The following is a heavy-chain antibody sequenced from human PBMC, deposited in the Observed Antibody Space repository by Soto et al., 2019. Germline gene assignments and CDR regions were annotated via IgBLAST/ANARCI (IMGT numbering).Heavy chain of an antibody. D-gene: IGHD3-22*01. J-gene: IGHJ4*02. CDR2: VSHSGST. Sequence: SETLSLTCAVYGGSFSGFYWSWIHQPPGKGLEWIGEVSHSGSTNYNPSLKSRVTISADTSKNQFFLKLTSVTAADTAVYYCARARFYSDSSGYYSTFDYWGQGTVVTVSS. V-gene: IGHV4-34*01. CDR1: GGSFSGFY. CDR3: ARARFYSDSSGYYSTFDY.